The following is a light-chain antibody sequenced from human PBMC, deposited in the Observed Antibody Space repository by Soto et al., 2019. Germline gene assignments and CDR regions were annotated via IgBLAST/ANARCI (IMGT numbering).Light chain of an antibody. V-gene: IGLV2-14*01. CDR3: SSFTSRSTFNYV. J-gene: IGLJ1*01. Sequence: QSALTQPASVSGSPGQSITISCTGTSSDVGAYNYISWYQQYPGTAPKIMIYEVSSRPSGVSHRFPGSKSGNTASLTISGLQPEDEADYYCSSFTSRSTFNYVFGTGTKVTVL. CDR1: SSDVGAYNY. CDR2: EVS.